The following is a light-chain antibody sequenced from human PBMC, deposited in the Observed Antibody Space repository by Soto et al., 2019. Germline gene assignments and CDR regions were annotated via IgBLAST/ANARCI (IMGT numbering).Light chain of an antibody. V-gene: IGLV2-8*01. CDR1: SSDVGGYNY. Sequence: QSVLTQPPSASGSVGQSVTISCTGASSDVGGYNYVSWHQQHPGKAPKVMIYEVTKRPPGVPDRFSGSKSGNTASLTVSGLQAEDEAHYYCSSFAGGGNPVLLGGGTKVTVL. CDR3: SSFAGGGNPVL. J-gene: IGLJ2*01. CDR2: EVT.